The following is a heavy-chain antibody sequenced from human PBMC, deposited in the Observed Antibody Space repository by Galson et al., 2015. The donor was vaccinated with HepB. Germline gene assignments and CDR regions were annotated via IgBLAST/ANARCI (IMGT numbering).Heavy chain of an antibody. CDR2: INPHSGGT. CDR3: ARVWFGELLVDY. D-gene: IGHD3-10*01. Sequence: SVKVSCKASGYTFTGYYMHWVRQAPGQGLEWMGWINPHSGGTVYAQKFQGRVTMTRDTSISTVYMELSRLRSDDTAVYYCARVWFGELLVDYWGQGTLVTVSS. J-gene: IGHJ4*02. CDR1: GYTFTGYY. V-gene: IGHV1-2*02.